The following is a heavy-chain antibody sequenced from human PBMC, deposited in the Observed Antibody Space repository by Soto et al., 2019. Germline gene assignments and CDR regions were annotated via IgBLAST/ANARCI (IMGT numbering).Heavy chain of an antibody. CDR3: AGDPYFTRFDY. Sequence: SETLSLTCTVSGGSISSYYWSWIRQPPGKGLEWIGYIYYSGSTNYNPSIKSRVTISVDTSKNQFSLKLSSVTAADTAVYYCAGDPYFTRFDYWGQGTLVTVSS. V-gene: IGHV4-59*08. CDR2: IYYSGST. D-gene: IGHD1-26*01. J-gene: IGHJ4*02. CDR1: GGSISSYY.